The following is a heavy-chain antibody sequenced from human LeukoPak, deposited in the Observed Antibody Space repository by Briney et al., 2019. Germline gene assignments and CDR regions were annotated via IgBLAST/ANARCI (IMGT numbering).Heavy chain of an antibody. J-gene: IGHJ3*02. CDR3: ARHRAYSYSSPFDI. V-gene: IGHV4-59*08. Sequence: SETLSRKCCGSGCSSSNYYWSWIGQPPGRGLEGIGNPNYSGSNNSNASLNRLITIFVDPSKNQFSLRLSSVTAADTAVYYCARHRAYSYSSPFDIWGQGTMVTVSS. CDR1: GCSSSNYY. D-gene: IGHD6-6*01. CDR2: PNYSGSN.